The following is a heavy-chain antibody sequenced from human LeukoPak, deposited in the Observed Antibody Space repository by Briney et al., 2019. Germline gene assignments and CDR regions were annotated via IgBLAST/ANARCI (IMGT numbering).Heavy chain of an antibody. V-gene: IGHV3-30*18. Sequence: GGSLRLSCAASGFTFSSYGMHWVRQAPGKGLEWVAVISYDGSNKYYADSVKGRFTISRDNSKNTLYLQMNSLRAEDTAVYYCAKAIVVVVAATDAFDIWGQGTMVTVSS. J-gene: IGHJ3*02. D-gene: IGHD2-15*01. CDR1: GFTFSSYG. CDR2: ISYDGSNK. CDR3: AKAIVVVVAATDAFDI.